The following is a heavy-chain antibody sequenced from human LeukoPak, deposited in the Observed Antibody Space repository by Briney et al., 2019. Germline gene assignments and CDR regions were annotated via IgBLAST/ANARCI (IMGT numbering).Heavy chain of an antibody. J-gene: IGHJ4*02. Sequence: PSETLSLTCAVSGVSFNDYWSWVRPTPGKGLEWIGEINHSGYTNDSPSLKSRVTLSIDTSRKQFSLNLRSVTVADTGIYYCTRMTAGHDYWGQGTLVTVSS. CDR2: INHSGYT. CDR1: GVSFNDY. D-gene: IGHD2-21*02. CDR3: TRMTAGHDY. V-gene: IGHV4-34*01.